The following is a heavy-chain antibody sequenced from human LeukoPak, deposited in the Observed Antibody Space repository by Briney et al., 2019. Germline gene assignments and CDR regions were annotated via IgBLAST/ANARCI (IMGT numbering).Heavy chain of an antibody. V-gene: IGHV1-69*02. CDR2: LIPIFNIA. CDR1: ASGFSKYT. CDR3: ASLGGLYQLPVFDY. Sequence: SVKVSFKGSASGFSKYTIGLVRQAPGQGLEWLGRLIPIFNIANYAQKFQGRVAITADKSTSTAYMELTSRGSEDTALYYCASLGGLYQLPVFDYWGQGTLVTVSS. J-gene: IGHJ4*02. D-gene: IGHD1-1*01.